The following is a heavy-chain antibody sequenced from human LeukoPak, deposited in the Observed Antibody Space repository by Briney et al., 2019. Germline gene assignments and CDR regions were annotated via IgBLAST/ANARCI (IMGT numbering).Heavy chain of an antibody. CDR1: GGTFSSYA. D-gene: IGHD6-19*01. Sequence: ASVKVSCKASGGTFSSYAISWVRQAPGQGLEWMGGIIPIFGTANYAQKFQGRVTITADKSTSTAYMELSSLRSEDTAVYYCARAYSSGWYHRGFWFDPWGQGTLVTVSS. CDR2: IIPIFGTA. V-gene: IGHV1-69*06. J-gene: IGHJ5*02. CDR3: ARAYSSGWYHRGFWFDP.